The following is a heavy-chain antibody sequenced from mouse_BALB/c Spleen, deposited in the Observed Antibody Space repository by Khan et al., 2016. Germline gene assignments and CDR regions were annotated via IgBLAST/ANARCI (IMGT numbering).Heavy chain of an antibody. CDR2: IWGEGST. CDR3: ARDGGTGTCWYVDG. D-gene: IGHD4-1*01. Sequence: QVQLKESGPGLVAPSQSLSITCTVSGFSLTGYGVNWVRQPPGKGLEWLGMIWGEGSTAYNSALKSRLSTSKDKSKNQVFLKMIRLQTDDTARYYCARDGGTGTCWYVDGWGAATAVTVSS. V-gene: IGHV2-6-7*01. J-gene: IGHJ1*01. CDR1: GFSLTGYG.